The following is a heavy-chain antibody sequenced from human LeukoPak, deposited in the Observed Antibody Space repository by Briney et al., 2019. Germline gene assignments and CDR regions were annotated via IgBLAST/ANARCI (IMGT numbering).Heavy chain of an antibody. D-gene: IGHD6-13*01. Sequence: SETLSLTCTVSGGSISSYYWSWIRQPAGKGLEWIGRIYTSGSTNYNPSLKRRVTMSVDTSKNQFSLKLSSVTAADTAVYYCAGSSSWYVSFDYWGQGTLVTVSS. CDR2: IYTSGST. J-gene: IGHJ4*02. V-gene: IGHV4-4*07. CDR1: GGSISSYY. CDR3: AGSSSWYVSFDY.